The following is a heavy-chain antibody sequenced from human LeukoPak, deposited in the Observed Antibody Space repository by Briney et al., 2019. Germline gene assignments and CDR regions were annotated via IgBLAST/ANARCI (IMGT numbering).Heavy chain of an antibody. CDR2: INHSGST. Sequence: SETLSLTCAVYGGSFSGYYWSWIRQPPGKGLEWIGEINHSGSTNYNPSLKSRVTISVDTSKNQFSLKLSSATAADTAVYYCASGSYSNLDYWGQGTLVTVSS. CDR1: GGSFSGYY. CDR3: ASGSYSNLDY. J-gene: IGHJ4*02. V-gene: IGHV4-34*01. D-gene: IGHD4-11*01.